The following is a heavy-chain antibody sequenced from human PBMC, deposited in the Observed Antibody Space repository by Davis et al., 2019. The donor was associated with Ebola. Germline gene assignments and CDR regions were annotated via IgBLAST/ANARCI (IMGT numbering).Heavy chain of an antibody. CDR3: ARGAVAGEIYNWFDP. CDR1: GDSIRSHF. CDR2: IYYSGST. D-gene: IGHD6-19*01. J-gene: IGHJ5*02. Sequence: MPSETLSLTCTVSGDSIRSHFWSWIRQPPGKALEWIGYIYYSGSTHYNPSLRTPVTMSVDTSKNQFSLKLFSVTAADTAVYYCARGAVAGEIYNWFDPWGQGTLVTVSS. V-gene: IGHV4-59*11.